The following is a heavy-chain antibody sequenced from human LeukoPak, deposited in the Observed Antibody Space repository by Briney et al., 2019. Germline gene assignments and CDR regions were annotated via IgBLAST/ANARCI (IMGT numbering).Heavy chain of an antibody. CDR3: ASHLWFPNYYYGMDV. Sequence: GESLKISCKGSGNGFTTHWIGWVRQMPGKGLEWMGIIYPGDSDTRYSPSFQGQVTISVDKSISTAYLQWSSLKASDTAMYYCASHLWFPNYYYGMDVWGQGTTVTVSS. V-gene: IGHV5-51*01. CDR1: GNGFTTHW. D-gene: IGHD3-10*01. J-gene: IGHJ6*02. CDR2: IYPGDSDT.